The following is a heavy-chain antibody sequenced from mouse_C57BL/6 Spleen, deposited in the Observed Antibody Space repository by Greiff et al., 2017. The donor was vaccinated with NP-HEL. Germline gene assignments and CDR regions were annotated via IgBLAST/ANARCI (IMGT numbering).Heavy chain of an antibody. V-gene: IGHV1-82*01. CDR1: GYAFSSSW. Sequence: VKLMESGPELVKPGASVKISCKASGYAFSSSWMNWVKQRPGKGLEWIGRIYPGDGDTNYNRKFKGKATLTADKSSSTAYMQLSSLTSEDSAVYFCARSLTTVVATDYWGQGTTLTVSS. J-gene: IGHJ2*01. D-gene: IGHD1-1*01. CDR2: IYPGDGDT. CDR3: ARSLTTVVATDY.